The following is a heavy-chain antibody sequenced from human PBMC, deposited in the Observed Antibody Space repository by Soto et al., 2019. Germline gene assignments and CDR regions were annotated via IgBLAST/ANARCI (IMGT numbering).Heavy chain of an antibody. CDR3: ARVAVTMVRGVVLLDWFDP. CDR1: GGTFSSYA. Sequence: QVQLVQSGAEVKKPGSSVKVSCKASGGTFSSYAISWVRQAPGQGLEWMGGIIPIFGTANYAQKFQGRVTITEDESTSTAYMELSSLRSEDTAVYYCARVAVTMVRGVVLLDWFDPWGQGTLVTVSS. V-gene: IGHV1-69*01. J-gene: IGHJ5*02. CDR2: IIPIFGTA. D-gene: IGHD3-10*01.